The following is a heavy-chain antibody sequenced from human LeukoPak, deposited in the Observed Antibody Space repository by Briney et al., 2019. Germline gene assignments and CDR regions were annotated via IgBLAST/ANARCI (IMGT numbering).Heavy chain of an antibody. J-gene: IGHJ4*02. CDR3: VRVWGHSGYDYFPFDY. D-gene: IGHD5-12*01. V-gene: IGHV3-21*01. CDR2: INGDGRYI. Sequence: GGSLRLSCAASGFTSSTYTMNWVRQAPGKGLEWVSSINGDGRYIYYADSMKGRFTISRDNAKNSLYLQMNSLRAEDTAMYYCVRVWGHSGYDYFPFDYWGQGTLVTVSS. CDR1: GFTSSTYT.